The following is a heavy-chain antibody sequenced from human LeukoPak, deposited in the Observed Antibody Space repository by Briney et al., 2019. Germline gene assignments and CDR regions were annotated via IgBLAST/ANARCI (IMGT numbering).Heavy chain of an antibody. CDR2: MNPNSGNT. D-gene: IGHD3-3*01. CDR1: GYTFTSYD. Sequence: ASVKVSCKASGYTFTSYDINWVRQATGQGLEWMGWMNPNSGNTGYAQKFQGRVTITRNTSISTAYMELSSLRSEVTAVYYCARGEPVRDDFWSGYYCWFDPWGQGTLVTVSS. CDR3: ARGEPVRDDFWSGYYCWFDP. J-gene: IGHJ5*02. V-gene: IGHV1-8*03.